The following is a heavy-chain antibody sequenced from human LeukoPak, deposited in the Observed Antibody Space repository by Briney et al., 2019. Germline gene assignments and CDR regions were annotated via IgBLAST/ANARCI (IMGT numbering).Heavy chain of an antibody. J-gene: IGHJ4*02. CDR3: ARQRVNKWNNLWSFDY. CDR1: GVSFSSYY. CDR2: IYYTGST. D-gene: IGHD1/OR15-1a*01. V-gene: IGHV4-59*08. Sequence: SETLSLTCTVSGVSFSSYYWSWIRQPPGKGLEWIGYIYYTGSTNYNPSLKSRVTISLDTSKNQFSLKLSSMTAADTAVYYCARQRVNKWNNLWSFDYWGQGTLVTVSS.